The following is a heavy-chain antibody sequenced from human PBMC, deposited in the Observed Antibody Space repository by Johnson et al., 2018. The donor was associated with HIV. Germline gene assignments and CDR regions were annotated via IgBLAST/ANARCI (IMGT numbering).Heavy chain of an antibody. CDR2: ISWNSGSI. J-gene: IGHJ3*02. Sequence: VQLVESGGGLVQPGRSLRLSCAASGFTFDDYAMHWVRQAPGKGLEWVSGISWNSGSIGYADSVKGRFTISRDNAKNSLYLQMNSLRAEDTAVYYCARRGRSSSWYDLDIWGQGTMVSVSS. D-gene: IGHD6-13*01. CDR1: GFTFDDYA. CDR3: ARRGRSSSWYDLDI. V-gene: IGHV3-9*01.